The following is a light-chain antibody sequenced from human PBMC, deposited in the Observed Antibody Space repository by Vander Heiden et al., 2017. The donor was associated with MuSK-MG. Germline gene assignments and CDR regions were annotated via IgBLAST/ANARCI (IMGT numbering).Light chain of an antibody. Sequence: IQMTQSPSSLSASVGARVIITCRASQNIASYLNWFQQKPGKAPKLLIYGASSLQSGVPSRFSGSGSGTDFTLTISSLQPEDFATYYCQQTYSTPHTFGQGTKLEIK. CDR3: QQTYSTPHT. J-gene: IGKJ2*01. CDR1: QNIASY. CDR2: GAS. V-gene: IGKV1-39*01.